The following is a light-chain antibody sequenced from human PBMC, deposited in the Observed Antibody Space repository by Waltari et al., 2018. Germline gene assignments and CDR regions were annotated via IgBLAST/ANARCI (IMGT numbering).Light chain of an antibody. V-gene: IGLV3-27*01. CDR3: YSAADNIRV. J-gene: IGLJ3*02. CDR1: VLAQKY. CDR2: KDN. Sequence: SYELTQPSSVSVSPGQTARITCPGDVLAQKYARWFQQKPGQAPVLVIYKDNERPSGIPERFSGSSSGTTVTLTISGAQVEDEADYYCYSAADNIRVFGGGTKLTVL.